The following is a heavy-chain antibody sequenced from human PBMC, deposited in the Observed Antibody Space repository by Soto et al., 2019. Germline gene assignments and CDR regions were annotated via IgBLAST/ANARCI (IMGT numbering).Heavy chain of an antibody. D-gene: IGHD2-15*01. CDR3: TTGSVEGI. V-gene: IGHV3-15*07. CDR1: GFSFNEAW. CDR2: IKTSAGGGAT. Sequence: EVQLVESAGGLVKPGGSLRLSCVASGFSFNEAWMNWVRQAPGEGLEWVGRIKTSAGGGATDYAAPVQGRFTISRDDSKNALYLHVNSLRTEDTATYYCTTGSVEGIWGQGTTVTVSS. J-gene: IGHJ6*02.